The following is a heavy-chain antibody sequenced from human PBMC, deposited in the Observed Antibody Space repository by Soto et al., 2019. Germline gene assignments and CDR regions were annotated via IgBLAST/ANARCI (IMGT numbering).Heavy chain of an antibody. Sequence: GGSLRLSCAASGFTFDDYAMHWVRQAPGKGLEWVSGISWNSGNIGYADSVKGRFTISRDNAKNSLYLQMNSLRAEDTALYYCAKDKYSSGWYYFDYWGQGTLVTVSS. CDR3: AKDKYSSGWYYFDY. CDR1: GFTFDDYA. CDR2: ISWNSGNI. D-gene: IGHD6-19*01. V-gene: IGHV3-9*01. J-gene: IGHJ4*02.